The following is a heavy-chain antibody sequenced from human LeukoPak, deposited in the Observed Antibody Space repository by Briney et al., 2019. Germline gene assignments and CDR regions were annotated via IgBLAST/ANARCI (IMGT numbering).Heavy chain of an antibody. CDR3: ARSGGYYFYMDV. V-gene: IGHV1-18*01. Sequence: ASVKASCKASGYTLSNSGISWVGQAPGHQVEGMGWISTYSGTTNYAHNLQGRLTMTTDTSTSTAYMELRNLKSDDTAVYYCARSGGYYFYMDVWGKGTTVTVSS. D-gene: IGHD1-26*01. CDR2: ISTYSGTT. CDR1: GYTLSNSG. J-gene: IGHJ6*03.